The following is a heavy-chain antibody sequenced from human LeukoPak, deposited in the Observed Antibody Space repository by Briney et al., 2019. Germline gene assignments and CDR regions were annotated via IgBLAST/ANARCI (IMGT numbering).Heavy chain of an antibody. Sequence: PSETLSLTCTVYGGSISSHYWTWLRQPPGKGLEWIGYIYNSGSTNYNPSLKSRVTMSADTSRNQFSLRLSSVTAADTAVYYCARWSSAWFDLWGQGTLVTVSS. V-gene: IGHV4-59*11. D-gene: IGHD3-22*01. J-gene: IGHJ5*02. CDR2: IYNSGST. CDR3: ARWSSAWFDL. CDR1: GGSISSHY.